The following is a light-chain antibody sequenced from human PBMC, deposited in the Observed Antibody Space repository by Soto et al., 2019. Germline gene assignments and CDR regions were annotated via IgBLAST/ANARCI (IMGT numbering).Light chain of an antibody. CDR1: SGHSSYA. CDR3: QTWGTGLLV. V-gene: IGLV4-69*01. CDR2: LNSDGSH. J-gene: IGLJ3*02. Sequence: QPVLTQSPSASASLGASVKLTCTLSSGHSSYAIAWLQQQPEKGPRYLMKLNSDGSHSKGDGIPDRFSGSSSGAERYLTISSLQSEDEADYYCQTWGTGLLVFGGGTKLTVL.